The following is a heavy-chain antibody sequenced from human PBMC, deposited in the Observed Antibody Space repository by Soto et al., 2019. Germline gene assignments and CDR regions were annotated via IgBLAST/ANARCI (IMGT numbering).Heavy chain of an antibody. CDR2: IYYSGST. CDR3: ARDDGDYGDDAFDI. J-gene: IGHJ3*02. D-gene: IGHD4-17*01. V-gene: IGHV4-31*03. Sequence: QVQLQESGPGLVKPSQTLSLTCTVSGGSISSGGYYWSWIRQHPGKGLEWIGYIYYSGSTYYNPSLKRRVTISVDTSKNQFSLKLSSVTAADTAVYYCARDDGDYGDDAFDIWGQGTMVTVSS. CDR1: GGSISSGGYY.